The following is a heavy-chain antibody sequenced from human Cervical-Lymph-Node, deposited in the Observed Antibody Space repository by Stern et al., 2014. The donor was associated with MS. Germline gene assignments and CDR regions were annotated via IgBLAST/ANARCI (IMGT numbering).Heavy chain of an antibody. J-gene: IGHJ6*02. Sequence: QLVQSGAEVKKPGSSVKVSCKAPGGTFSSYGISWVRQAPGQGLEWMGGIIPIFGTTNYAQKFQGRVTITADESTTTVYMELSSLRSEDTAVYYCARDHCLHCSGGSCCGMDVWGQGTTVTVSS. CDR3: ARDHCLHCSGGSCCGMDV. CDR2: IIPIFGTT. V-gene: IGHV1-69*01. D-gene: IGHD2-15*01. CDR1: GGTFSSYG.